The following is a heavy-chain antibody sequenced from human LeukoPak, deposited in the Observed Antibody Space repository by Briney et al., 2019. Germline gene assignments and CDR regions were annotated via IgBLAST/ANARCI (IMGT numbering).Heavy chain of an antibody. CDR2: INPSGGTT. J-gene: IGHJ4*02. CDR1: GYTFTSYY. D-gene: IGHD1-14*01. V-gene: IGHV1-46*01. Sequence: ASVKVSCKASGYTFTSYYMHWVRQAPGQGLECMGIINPSGGTTTYAQKLQGRVTMTRDTSTSTVYMELSSLRSEDTAVYYCARVPQRYFSHFDYWGQGTLVTVSS. CDR3: ARVPQRYFSHFDY.